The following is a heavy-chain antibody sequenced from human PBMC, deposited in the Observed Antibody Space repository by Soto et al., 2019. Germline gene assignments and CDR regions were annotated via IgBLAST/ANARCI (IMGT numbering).Heavy chain of an antibody. Sequence: GGSLRLSCAASGFTFSDYYMSWIRQAPGKGLEWVSYISSSGSTIYYADSVKGRFTISRDNAKNSLYLQMNSLRAEDTAVYYCAREIRERRITIFGVVISGYYRMDVWGQGTTVTVSS. CDR3: AREIRERRITIFGVVISGYYRMDV. CDR2: ISSSGSTI. V-gene: IGHV3-11*01. D-gene: IGHD3-3*01. J-gene: IGHJ6*02. CDR1: GFTFSDYY.